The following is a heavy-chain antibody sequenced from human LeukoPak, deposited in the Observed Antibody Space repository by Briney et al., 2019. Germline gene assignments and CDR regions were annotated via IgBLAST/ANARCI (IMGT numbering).Heavy chain of an antibody. V-gene: IGHV1-2*04. CDR2: INPNSGGT. CDR1: GYTFTSYG. Sequence: ASVKVSCKASGYTFTSYGISWVRQAPGQGLEWMGWINPNSGGTNYAQKFQGWVTMTRDTSISTAYMELSRLRSDDTAVYYCAISPGAYSSSWYYWGQGTLVTVSS. D-gene: IGHD6-13*01. CDR3: AISPGAYSSSWYY. J-gene: IGHJ4*02.